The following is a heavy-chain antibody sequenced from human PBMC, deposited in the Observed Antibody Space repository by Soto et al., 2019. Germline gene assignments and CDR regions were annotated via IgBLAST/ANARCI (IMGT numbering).Heavy chain of an antibody. D-gene: IGHD1-20*01. V-gene: IGHV3-48*02. CDR3: ARARYNWNPNENWFDT. CDR1: GFTFSSYG. Sequence: PXGSLRLSCAAAGFTFSSYGMNWVRQAPGKGLDWVSYISDSSSNIYYADSVKGRFSISRDNAKNSLFLQMNSLRDEDTAVYYCARARYNWNPNENWFDTWGQGTLVTVSS. CDR2: ISDSSSNI. J-gene: IGHJ5*02.